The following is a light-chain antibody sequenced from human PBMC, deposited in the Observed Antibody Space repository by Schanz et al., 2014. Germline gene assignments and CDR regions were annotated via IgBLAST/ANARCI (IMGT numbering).Light chain of an antibody. CDR2: GAS. Sequence: EIVLTQSPGSLSLSPGERATLSCRASQSVSSSYLAWYQQKPGQAPRLLISGASSRATGVPARFSGSGSGTEFVLTISSLQSEDFAVYYCQQYSSWPPWTFGQGTKVEV. V-gene: IGKV3-20*01. CDR1: QSVSSSY. CDR3: QQYSSWPPWT. J-gene: IGKJ1*01.